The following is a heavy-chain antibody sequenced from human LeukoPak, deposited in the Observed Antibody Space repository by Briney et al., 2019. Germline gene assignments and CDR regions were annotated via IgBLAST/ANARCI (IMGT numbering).Heavy chain of an antibody. V-gene: IGHV3-53*01. CDR1: GFTVSGDY. Sequence: GGSLRLSCAVSGFTVSGDYMSWVRQAPGKGLEWVSVMYDGGATYYADSVKGRFTISRDNSKNTLYLQMNSLRVEDTAVYYCARHNWFDPWGHGTLVTVSS. J-gene: IGHJ5*02. CDR2: MYDGGAT. CDR3: ARHNWFDP.